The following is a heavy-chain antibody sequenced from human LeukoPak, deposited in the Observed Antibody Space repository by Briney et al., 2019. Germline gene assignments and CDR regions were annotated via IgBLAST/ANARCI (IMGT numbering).Heavy chain of an antibody. CDR2: IYYSGST. Sequence: PSETLSLTCTVSGGSVSIGSYYWSWIRQPPGKGLEWIGYIYYSGSTNYNPSLKSRVTISVGTSKNQFSLKLSSVTAADTAVYYCAGDYYGSGIDYWGQGTLVTVSS. CDR3: AGDYYGSGIDY. J-gene: IGHJ4*02. V-gene: IGHV4-61*01. CDR1: GGSVSIGSYY. D-gene: IGHD3-10*01.